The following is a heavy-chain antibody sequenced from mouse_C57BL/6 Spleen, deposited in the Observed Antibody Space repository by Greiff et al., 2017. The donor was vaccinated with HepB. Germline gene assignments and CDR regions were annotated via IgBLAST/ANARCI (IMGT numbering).Heavy chain of an antibody. CDR2: IDPSDSYT. J-gene: IGHJ4*01. CDR3: ARNRFYAMDY. CDR1: GYTFTSYW. V-gene: IGHV1-50*01. Sequence: VQLQQPGAELVKPGASVKLSCKASGYTFTSYWMQWVKQRPGQGLEWIGEIDPSDSYTNYNQKFKGKATLTVDTSSSTAYMQLSSLTSEDSAVYYCARNRFYAMDYWGQGTSVTVSS.